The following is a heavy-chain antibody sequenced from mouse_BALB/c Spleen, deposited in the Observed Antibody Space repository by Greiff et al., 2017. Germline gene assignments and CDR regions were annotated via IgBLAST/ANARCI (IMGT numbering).Heavy chain of an antibody. CDR1: GFSLTSYG. J-gene: IGHJ2*01. CDR2: IWAGGST. D-gene: IGHD2-2*01. Sequence: VQLKESGPGLVAPSQSLSITCTVSGFSLTSYGVHWVRQPPGKGLEWLGVIWAGGSTNYNSALMSRMSISKDNSKSQVFLKMNSLQTDDTAMYYCAREEHNGSPYFDYWGQGTTLTVAS. CDR3: AREEHNGSPYFDY. V-gene: IGHV2-9*02.